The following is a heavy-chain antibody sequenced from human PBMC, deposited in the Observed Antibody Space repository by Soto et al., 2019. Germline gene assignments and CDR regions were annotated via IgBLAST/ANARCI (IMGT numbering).Heavy chain of an antibody. J-gene: IGHJ4*02. CDR2: VNPKTGNA. Sequence: QVQLVQSVSEVNKPGASVKVSCKASGYTFTNYDLHWVRQASGQGLEWMGWVNPKTGNADYAQKFQGRVTMSRDTSVTASYMALSSLTSEDTAVYFFARSGYGDLDYWGQGSRVTVSS. CDR3: ARSGYGDLDY. D-gene: IGHD4-17*01. V-gene: IGHV1-8*01. CDR1: GYTFTNYD.